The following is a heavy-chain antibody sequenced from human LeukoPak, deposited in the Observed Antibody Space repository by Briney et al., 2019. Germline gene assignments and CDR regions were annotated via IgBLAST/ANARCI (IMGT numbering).Heavy chain of an antibody. Sequence: GGSLRLSCAASGFTFSDYYMSWIRQAPGRGLEWVSYISSSGSTIYYADSVKGRFTISRDNAKNSLYLQMNSLRAEDTAVYYCARDHTPKDPLAMLGLLYYYYGMDVWGQGTTVTVSS. CDR3: ARDHTPKDPLAMLGLLYYYYGMDV. V-gene: IGHV3-11*01. D-gene: IGHD3-22*01. J-gene: IGHJ6*02. CDR2: ISSSGSTI. CDR1: GFTFSDYY.